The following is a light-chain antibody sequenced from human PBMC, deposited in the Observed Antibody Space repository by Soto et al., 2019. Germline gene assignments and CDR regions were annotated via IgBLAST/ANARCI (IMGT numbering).Light chain of an antibody. J-gene: IGKJ5*01. Sequence: DIQMTQSPSAMSASVGDRVTITCRASQGISSYLAWYQQKPGKAPKLLIYAASRLQSGVPSRFSGSGSGTDFTLTITSLQPEDFATYYCQQANSFPPDFGQGTRLEIK. CDR2: AAS. CDR1: QGISSY. V-gene: IGKV1-12*01. CDR3: QQANSFPPD.